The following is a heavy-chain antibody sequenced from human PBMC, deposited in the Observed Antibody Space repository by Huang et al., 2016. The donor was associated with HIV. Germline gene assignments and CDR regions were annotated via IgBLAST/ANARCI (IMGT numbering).Heavy chain of an antibody. CDR1: GGSFTGNY. CDR3: ARQWTILEWLLGLDV. CDR2: VNDSGAT. V-gene: IGHV4-34*02. J-gene: IGHJ6*02. Sequence: QMQLQQRGAGLLKPSETLSLTCGVSGGSFTGNYLTWIRQAPGQGLEWIGEVNDSGATNHSPSLNGRVTRSLDKSNRDLSLNLMSVTAADTAVYYCARQWTILEWLLGLDVWGQGTTVIVSS. D-gene: IGHD3-3*01.